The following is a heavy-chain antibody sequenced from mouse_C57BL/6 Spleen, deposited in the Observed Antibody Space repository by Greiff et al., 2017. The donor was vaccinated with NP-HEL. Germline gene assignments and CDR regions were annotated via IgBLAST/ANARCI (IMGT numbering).Heavy chain of an antibody. D-gene: IGHD2-3*01. Sequence: EVQLQQSGPELVKPGASVKIPCKASGYTFTDYNMDWVKQSHGKSLEWIGDINPNNGGTIYNQKVKGKATLTVDKSSSTAYMELRSLTSEDTAVYDCARRWLLRHYYAIDYWGQGTSVTVSS. CDR1: GYTFTDYN. V-gene: IGHV1-18*01. J-gene: IGHJ4*01. CDR2: INPNNGGT. CDR3: ARRWLLRHYYAIDY.